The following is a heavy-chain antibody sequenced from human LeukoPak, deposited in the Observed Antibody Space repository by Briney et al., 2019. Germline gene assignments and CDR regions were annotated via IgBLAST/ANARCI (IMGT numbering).Heavy chain of an antibody. J-gene: IGHJ5*02. V-gene: IGHV4-34*01. CDR1: GGSFSGYF. CDR3: ARMYSLGEYSWFDP. Sequence: SETLSLTCAVYGGSFSGYFWSWIRQPPGKGLEWIGEINHSGSTNYNPSLKSRVTISVDTSKNQFSLKLSSVTAADTAVYYCARMYSLGEYSWFDPWGQGTLVTVSS. D-gene: IGHD2-21*01. CDR2: INHSGST.